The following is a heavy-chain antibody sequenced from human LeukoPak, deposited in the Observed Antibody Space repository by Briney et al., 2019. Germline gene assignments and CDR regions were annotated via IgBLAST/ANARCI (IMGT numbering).Heavy chain of an antibody. Sequence: ASVKVSCKASGYTFTGYLLHGVRQAPGQGLEGMGRINPNSGGTNYAQKFQGRVTMTTDTSTSTAYMELRSLRSDDTAVYYCARSGDYAIEDFDYWGQGTLVTVSS. CDR3: ARSGDYAIEDFDY. V-gene: IGHV1-2*06. CDR1: GYTFTGYL. D-gene: IGHD4-17*01. J-gene: IGHJ4*02. CDR2: INPNSGGT.